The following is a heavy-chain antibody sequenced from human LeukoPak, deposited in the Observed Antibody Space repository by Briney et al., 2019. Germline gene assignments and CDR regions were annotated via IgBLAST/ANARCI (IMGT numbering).Heavy chain of an antibody. V-gene: IGHV3-48*01. J-gene: IGHJ4*02. D-gene: IGHD2-21*02. Sequence: PGGSLRLSCAASGFTFSSYSMNWVRQAPGKGLEWVSYISSSSSAIYYADSVKGRFTISRDNAKNSLYLQMNSLRAEDTAVYYCARDLVTLYWGQGTLVTVSS. CDR2: ISSSSSAI. CDR3: ARDLVTLY. CDR1: GFTFSSYS.